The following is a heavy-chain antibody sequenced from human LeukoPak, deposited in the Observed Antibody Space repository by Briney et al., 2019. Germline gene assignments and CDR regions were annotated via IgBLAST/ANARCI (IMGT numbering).Heavy chain of an antibody. D-gene: IGHD3-10*01. Sequence: GGSLRLSCAASGFTFGSYSVNWVRQAPGKGLEWVSYISGSSSDIKYADSVKGRFTISRDNAKNSLYLQMNSLRDEDTAVYYCARDWFSGTNYKPLFDYWGQGTLVTVSS. V-gene: IGHV3-48*02. CDR2: ISGSSSDI. CDR3: ARDWFSGTNYKPLFDY. CDR1: GFTFGSYS. J-gene: IGHJ4*02.